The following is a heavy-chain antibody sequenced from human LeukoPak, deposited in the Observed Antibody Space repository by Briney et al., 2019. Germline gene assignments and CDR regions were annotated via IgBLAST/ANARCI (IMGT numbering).Heavy chain of an antibody. Sequence: PSETLSLTCAVYGGSFSGYYWSWIRQPPGEGLKWIGEINHSGSTNYNPSLKSRVTISVDTSKNQFSLKLSSVTAADTAVYYCARQKKGATNYYMDVWGKGTTVTVSS. J-gene: IGHJ6*03. D-gene: IGHD5-24*01. CDR3: ARQKKGATNYYMDV. V-gene: IGHV4-34*01. CDR2: INHSGST. CDR1: GGSFSGYY.